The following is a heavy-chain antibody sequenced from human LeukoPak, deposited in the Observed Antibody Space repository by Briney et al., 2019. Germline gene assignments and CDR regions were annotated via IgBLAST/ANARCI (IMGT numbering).Heavy chain of an antibody. CDR3: ATGPSRWSLNQGDAFDL. Sequence: SETLSLTCTVSGGSISSGSYYWSWIRQPAGKGLEWIGRIYTSGSTHYNPSLKSRVTISVDTSKNQFSLKLSSVTAADTAVYFCATGPSRWSLNQGDAFDLWGQGTTVIVSS. CDR2: IYTSGST. J-gene: IGHJ3*01. V-gene: IGHV4-61*02. D-gene: IGHD6-19*01. CDR1: GGSISSGSYY.